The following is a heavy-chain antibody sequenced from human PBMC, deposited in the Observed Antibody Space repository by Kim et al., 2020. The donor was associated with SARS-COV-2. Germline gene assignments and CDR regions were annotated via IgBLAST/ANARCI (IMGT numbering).Heavy chain of an antibody. D-gene: IGHD3-10*01. J-gene: IGHJ1*01. Sequence: GGSLRLSCAASGFIFSGSAIHWVRQASGKGLEWVGRIRSKPRSYATVYTVSGKGRFTVSRDDSKKTPYLQINGPKTAATAEYSCDTSIYYFFNPWGQGSL. CDR3: DTSIYYFFNP. CDR1: GFIFSGSA. V-gene: IGHV3-73*01. CDR2: IRSKPRSYAT.